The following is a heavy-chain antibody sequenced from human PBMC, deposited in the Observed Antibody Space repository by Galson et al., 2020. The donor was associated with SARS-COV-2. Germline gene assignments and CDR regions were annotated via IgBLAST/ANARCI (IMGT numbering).Heavy chain of an antibody. V-gene: IGHV3-66*01. CDR2: IYDGGDT. CDR3: ARGAFD. D-gene: IGHD3-16*01. Sequence: TGGSLRLSCAASGFSVSSNYMTWVRQPPGKGLDWVSVIYDGGDTYYADSVKGRFTSSRDTSKNMVYLQMNSLRAEDTAVYYCARGAFDWGQGTLVTVSS. CDR1: GFSVSSNY. J-gene: IGHJ4*02.